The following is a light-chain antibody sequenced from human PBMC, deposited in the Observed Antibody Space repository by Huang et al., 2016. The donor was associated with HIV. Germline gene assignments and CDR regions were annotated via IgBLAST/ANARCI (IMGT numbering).Light chain of an antibody. J-gene: IGKJ2*01. CDR2: GAS. CDR3: QQYGSSPPYT. V-gene: IGKV3-20*01. CDR1: QSVSSSS. Sequence: EIVLTQSPGTLSLSPGERATLSCRASQSVSSSSLAWYQQKPGQAPRLLIFGASSSATGTPDRFSGSGSETDFTLTISRLEPEDFAVYYCQQYGSSPPYTFGQGTKLELK.